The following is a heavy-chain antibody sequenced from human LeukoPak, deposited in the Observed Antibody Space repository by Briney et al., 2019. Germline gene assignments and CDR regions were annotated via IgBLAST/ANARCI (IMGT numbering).Heavy chain of an antibody. CDR3: ARTSSSWL. CDR1: GASTNSYY. V-gene: IGHV4-59*01. CDR2: IYDSGST. Sequence: SETLSLTCTVSGASTNSYYWSWIRQPPGKGLEWIGCIYDSGSTDYNPSLKSRVTISVDTSKNQFSLKLTSVTAADTAMYYCARTSSSWLWGQGTLVTVSS. J-gene: IGHJ4*02. D-gene: IGHD6-13*01.